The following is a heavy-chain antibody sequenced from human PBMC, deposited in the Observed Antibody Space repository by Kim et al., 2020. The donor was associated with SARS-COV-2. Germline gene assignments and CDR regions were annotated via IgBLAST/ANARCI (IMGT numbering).Heavy chain of an antibody. V-gene: IGHV4-39*07. CDR1: GGSISSESHY. CDR3: ARGRVEGSFYGLDV. D-gene: IGHD3-10*01. J-gene: IGHJ6*02. CDR2: INYIGSI. Sequence: SETLSLTCSVSGGSISSESHYCGWIRQSPETGLEWIANINYIGSIYYNPSLRSRVTISVDTSKNQFSLKLSSVTAADPPAYYCARGRVEGSFYGLDVGG.